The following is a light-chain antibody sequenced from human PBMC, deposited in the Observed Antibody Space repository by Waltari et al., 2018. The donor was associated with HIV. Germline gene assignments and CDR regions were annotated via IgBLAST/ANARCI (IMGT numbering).Light chain of an antibody. CDR3: SSYAGSSTFVI. CDR1: SSDVGSYKH. Sequence: QSALTQPASVSGSPGQSITISCTGSSSDVGSYKHVSWYQQQPGKAPRLIIYEVSKRPSGFFNRYSASKSGKTASLTVSGLRAEDEADYYCSSYAGSSTFVIFGGGTKLTVL. J-gene: IGLJ2*01. CDR2: EVS. V-gene: IGLV2-23*02.